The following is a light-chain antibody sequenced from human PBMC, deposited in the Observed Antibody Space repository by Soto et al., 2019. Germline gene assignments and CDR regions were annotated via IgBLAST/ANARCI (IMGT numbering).Light chain of an antibody. J-gene: IGKJ1*01. CDR1: QSVLFSSNNKNY. CDR3: QQYCSTPPT. CDR2: WAS. V-gene: IGKV4-1*01. Sequence: DIVMAQSPDSLAVSLGERATINCKSSQSVLFSSNNKNYLTWYQQKPGQPPKLLIYWASTRESGVPDRFSGSGSGTDVTLTISSLQAEDVAVYYCQQYCSTPPTFGQGTRVEIK.